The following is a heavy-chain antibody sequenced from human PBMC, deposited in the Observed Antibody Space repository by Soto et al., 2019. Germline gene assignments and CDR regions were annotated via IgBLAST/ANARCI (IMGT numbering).Heavy chain of an antibody. CDR2: INHSGST. V-gene: IGHV4-34*01. Sequence: SETLSLTCAVYGGSFSGYYWSWIRQPPGKGLEWIGEINHSGSTNYNPSLKSRVTISVDTSKNQFSLKLSSVTAADTAVYYCAGGLTRYYYYYGMDVWGQGTTVTVSS. J-gene: IGHJ6*02. D-gene: IGHD3-10*01. CDR1: GGSFSGYY. CDR3: AGGLTRYYYYYGMDV.